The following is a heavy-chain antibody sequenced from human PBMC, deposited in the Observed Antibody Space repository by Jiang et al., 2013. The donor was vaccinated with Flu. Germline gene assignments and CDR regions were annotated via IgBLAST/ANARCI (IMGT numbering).Heavy chain of an antibody. CDR3: TLAIDGNFYFDY. CDR2: GYYDY. D-gene: IGHD3-3*02. J-gene: IGHJ4*02. Sequence: GYYDYRYSQSFQGQVTLSDDKSINTAYLQWNRLQASDTAMYYCTLAIDGNFYFDYWGQGTLVTVSS. V-gene: IGHV5-51*01.